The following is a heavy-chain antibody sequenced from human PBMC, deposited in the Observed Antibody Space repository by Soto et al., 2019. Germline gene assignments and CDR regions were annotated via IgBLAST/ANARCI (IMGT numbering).Heavy chain of an antibody. CDR2: ISSSSSSSNI. CDR3: ARVRDHLILGPIDS. V-gene: IGHV3-21*02. CDR1: GFTFSTYS. D-gene: IGHD3-10*01. J-gene: IGHJ4*02. Sequence: EVQLVESGGGLVKPGGSLRLSCAVSGFTFSTYSMNWVRQAPGKGLEWVSCISSSSSSSNIYYADSVKGRFTISRDNANNSLFLQMNSLRAEDTAVYYCARVRDHLILGPIDSWGQGILVTVSA.